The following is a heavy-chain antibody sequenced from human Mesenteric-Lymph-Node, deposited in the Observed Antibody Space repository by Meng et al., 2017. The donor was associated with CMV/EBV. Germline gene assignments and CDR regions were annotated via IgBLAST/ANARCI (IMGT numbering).Heavy chain of an antibody. CDR1: GFTFSSYD. CDR2: IGTAGDT. V-gene: IGHV3-13*03. CDR3: AKDAYGAYYYYGMDV. Sequence: GESLKISCAACGFTFSSYDMHWVRQATGKGLEWVSAIGTAGDTYYPGSVKGQFTISRENAKNSLYLQMNSLRAEDTAVYYCAKDAYGAYYYYGMDVWGQGTTVTVS. J-gene: IGHJ6*02. D-gene: IGHD3-16*01.